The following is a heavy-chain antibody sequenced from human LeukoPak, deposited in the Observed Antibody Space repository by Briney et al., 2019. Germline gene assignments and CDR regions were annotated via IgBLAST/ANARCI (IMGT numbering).Heavy chain of an antibody. D-gene: IGHD5-18*01. J-gene: IGHJ4*02. Sequence: ASVKVSCKASGYTFTSYGISWVRRAPGQGLEWMGWISAYNGNTNYAQKLRGRVTMTTDTSTSTAYMELRSLRSDDTAVYYCARDAASYGSLKVPGYWGQGTLVTVSS. CDR3: ARDAASYGSLKVPGY. CDR2: ISAYNGNT. CDR1: GYTFTSYG. V-gene: IGHV1-18*01.